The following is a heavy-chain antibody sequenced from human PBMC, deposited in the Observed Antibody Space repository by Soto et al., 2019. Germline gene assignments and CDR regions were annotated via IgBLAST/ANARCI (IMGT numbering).Heavy chain of an antibody. D-gene: IGHD3-3*02. V-gene: IGHV4-39*01. Sequence: SETLSLTCTVSGDSIMRDSYYWNWIRQHPGKGLEWIGSIYYSGSTYYNPSLKSRVTISVDTSKNQFSLKLSSVTAADTAVYYCASPKIAFYNWFDPWGQGTLVTVSS. CDR1: GDSIMRDSYY. CDR2: IYYSGST. CDR3: ASPKIAFYNWFDP. J-gene: IGHJ5*02.